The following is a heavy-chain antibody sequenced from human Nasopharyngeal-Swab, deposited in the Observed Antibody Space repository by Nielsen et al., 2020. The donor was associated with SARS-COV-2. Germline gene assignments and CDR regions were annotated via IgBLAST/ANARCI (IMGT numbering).Heavy chain of an antibody. J-gene: IGHJ4*02. Sequence: GGSLRLSCIGSGFPFDDYAIHWIRQAPGKGLEWVSYISSSGSTIYYADSVKGRFTISRDNAKNSLYLQMNSLRAEDTAVYYCARVRARDGYIFDYWGQGTLVTVSS. D-gene: IGHD5-24*01. CDR2: ISSSGSTI. CDR3: ARVRARDGYIFDY. V-gene: IGHV3-11*01. CDR1: GFPFDDYA.